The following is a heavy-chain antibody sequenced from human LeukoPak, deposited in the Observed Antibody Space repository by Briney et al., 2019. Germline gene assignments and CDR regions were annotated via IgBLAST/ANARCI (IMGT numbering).Heavy chain of an antibody. CDR1: GGSISSSSYY. CDR2: IYYSGST. CDR3: ARQGYFDWSGYYYMDV. D-gene: IGHD3-9*01. V-gene: IGHV4-39*07. J-gene: IGHJ6*03. Sequence: SETLSLTCTVSGGSISSSSYYWGWIRQPPGKGLEWIGSIYYSGSTYYNPSLKSRVTISVDTSKNQFSLKLSSVTAADTAVYYCARQGYFDWSGYYYMDVWGKGTTVTVSS.